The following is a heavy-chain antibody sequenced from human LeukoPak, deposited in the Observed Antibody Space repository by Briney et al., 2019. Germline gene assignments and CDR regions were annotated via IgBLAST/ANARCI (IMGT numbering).Heavy chain of an antibody. Sequence: AGSLRLSCAASGFTVSGNYMSWVRLAPGRGLEWVSVIYTGGNTFYTDSVKGRFTISRDSSKHTLYLQMNTLRGEDTPVYYCASDGRRGPDCSDGGCYFVPGQWGQGTVVTVSS. J-gene: IGHJ4*02. CDR1: GFTVSGNY. D-gene: IGHD2-15*01. CDR2: IYTGGNT. V-gene: IGHV3-66*01. CDR3: ASDGRRGPDCSDGGCYFVPGQ.